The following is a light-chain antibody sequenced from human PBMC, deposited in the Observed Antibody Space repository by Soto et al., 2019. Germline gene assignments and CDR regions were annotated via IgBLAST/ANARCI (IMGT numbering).Light chain of an antibody. V-gene: IGLV4-69*01. CDR3: QTWGTAIHDVV. CDR1: SGHNNYA. CDR2: LNSDGSH. J-gene: IGLJ2*01. Sequence: QPVLTQSPSASDSMGASVKLTCTLSSGHNNYAIAWHQQQPGKGPRYLMKLNSDGSHSKGDGIPDRFSGSSSGAERHLTISSLQSEDEADYYCQTWGTAIHDVVFGGGTKVTVL.